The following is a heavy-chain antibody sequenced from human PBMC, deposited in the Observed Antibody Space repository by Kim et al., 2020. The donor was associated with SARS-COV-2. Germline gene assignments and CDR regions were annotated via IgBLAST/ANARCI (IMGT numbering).Heavy chain of an antibody. D-gene: IGHD3-16*01. CDR2: IYYSGST. CDR3: ARGNPMMDLDY. V-gene: IGHV4-39*01. Sequence: SETLSLTCTVSGGSISSSSYYWGWIRQPPGKGLEWIGSIYYSGSTYYNPSLKSRVTISVDTSKNQFSLKLSSVTAADTAVYYCARGNPMMDLDYWGQGTLVTVSS. J-gene: IGHJ4*02. CDR1: GGSISSSSYY.